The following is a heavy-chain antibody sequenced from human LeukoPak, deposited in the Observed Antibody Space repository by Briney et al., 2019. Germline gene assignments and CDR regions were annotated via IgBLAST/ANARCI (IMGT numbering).Heavy chain of an antibody. CDR2: ISSDGTNT. D-gene: IGHD4-11*01. CDR3: ARDPGHSNYINDY. CDR1: GFTFSNYW. J-gene: IGHJ4*02. Sequence: GGSLRLSCAAFGFTFSNYWMHWVRQSPGKGLVWVSRISSDGTNTNYADSAKGRFTISRDNAENTLYLQMTSLRAEDTAVYYCARDPGHSNYINDYWGQGTLVTVSS. V-gene: IGHV3-74*01.